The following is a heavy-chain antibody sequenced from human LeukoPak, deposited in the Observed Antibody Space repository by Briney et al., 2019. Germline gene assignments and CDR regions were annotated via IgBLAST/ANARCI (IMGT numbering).Heavy chain of an antibody. CDR1: GFTFSSYA. Sequence: GGSLRLSCAASGFTFSSYAMHWVRLAPGKGLEWVAVISYDGSNKYYADSVKGRFTISRDNSKNTLYLQMNSLRAEDTAVYYCARVPVAGYYFDYWGQGTLVTVSS. J-gene: IGHJ4*02. D-gene: IGHD6-19*01. V-gene: IGHV3-30-3*01. CDR2: ISYDGSNK. CDR3: ARVPVAGYYFDY.